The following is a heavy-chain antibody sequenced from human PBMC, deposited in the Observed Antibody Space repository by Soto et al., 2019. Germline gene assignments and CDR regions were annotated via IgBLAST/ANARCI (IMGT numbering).Heavy chain of an antibody. Sequence: SETLSLTCAVSGYSISSDYYWGWIRQPPGKGLEWIASKYHSGSTYYNPSLKSRVTISVDTSKNQLSLKLSSVTAADTAVYYCARGVLGAPTYFDYWGQGTLVTVSS. CDR1: GYSISSDYY. CDR3: ARGVLGAPTYFDY. V-gene: IGHV4-38-2*01. J-gene: IGHJ4*02. D-gene: IGHD1-26*01. CDR2: KYHSGST.